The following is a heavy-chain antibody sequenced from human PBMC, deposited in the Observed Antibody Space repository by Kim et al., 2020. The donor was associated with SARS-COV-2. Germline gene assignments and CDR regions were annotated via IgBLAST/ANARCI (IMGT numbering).Heavy chain of an antibody. CDR3: AKMTLAN. CDR2: ISESGGTI. J-gene: IGHJ4*02. CDR1: GFSLSNYV. Sequence: GGSLRLSCEASGFSLSNYVMTWVRQAPGKGLEWVSTISESGGTIFYADSVKGRFTISRDNSKNMLYLQVDHLRVEDTAVYYCAKMTLANWGQGTLVTVSS. V-gene: IGHV3-23*01. D-gene: IGHD2-21*02.